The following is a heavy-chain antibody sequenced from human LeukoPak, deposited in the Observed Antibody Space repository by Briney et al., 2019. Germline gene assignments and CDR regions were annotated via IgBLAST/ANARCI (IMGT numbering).Heavy chain of an antibody. V-gene: IGHV1-69*06. CDR2: IIPIFGTA. Sequence: ASVKVSCKASGGTFISYAISWVRQAPGQGLEWMGGIIPIFGTANYAQKFQGRVTNTADKSTSTAYMELSSLRSEDTAVYYCARLVPAPYYYMDVWGKGTTVTVSS. CDR3: ARLVPAPYYYMDV. D-gene: IGHD2-2*01. J-gene: IGHJ6*03. CDR1: GGTFISYA.